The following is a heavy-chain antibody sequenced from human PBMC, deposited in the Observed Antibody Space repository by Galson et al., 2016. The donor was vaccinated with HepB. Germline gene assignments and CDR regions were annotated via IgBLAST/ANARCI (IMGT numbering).Heavy chain of an antibody. Sequence: SLRLSCAASGFTFSSYAMRWVRQAPGKGLEYVSGTDRTGGGTAYADSVKGRFTISRDNSKNTLYLQMNSLRVEDTAVYYCAKSMVPEVMAIDCWGQGTLVTVSS. CDR1: GFTFSSYA. CDR2: TDRTGGGT. J-gene: IGHJ4*02. CDR3: AKSMVPEVMAIDC. V-gene: IGHV3-23*01. D-gene: IGHD3-10*01.